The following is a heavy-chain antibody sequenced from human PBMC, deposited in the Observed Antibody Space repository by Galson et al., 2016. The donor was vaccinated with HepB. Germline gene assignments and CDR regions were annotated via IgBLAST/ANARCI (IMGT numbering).Heavy chain of an antibody. CDR1: GYTFTGYY. V-gene: IGHV1-2*04. CDR2: INPNSGGT. Sequence: SVKVSCKASGYTFTGYYIHWVRQAPGHGLEWMGWINPNSGGTNYAQKFQGWVTMTRDTSISTAYMELSRLRSDDTAVYYCAGDRLAVAGSYYYYGMDVWGQGTTVTVSS. J-gene: IGHJ6*02. CDR3: AGDRLAVAGSYYYYGMDV. D-gene: IGHD6-19*01.